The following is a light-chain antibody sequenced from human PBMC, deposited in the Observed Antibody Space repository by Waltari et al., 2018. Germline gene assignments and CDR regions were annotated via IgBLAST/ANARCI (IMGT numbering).Light chain of an antibody. CDR2: EVN. CDR3: FSYAGSNTIV. Sequence: QSALTQPPSASGSPGQSVTISCTGTSSDVGAYNYVSWYQQHPGKAPKFMIYEVNKRPSGVPDRVSGSNSGNTASLTISGLQAEDEADYYCFSYAGSNTIVFGTGTEVTVL. V-gene: IGLV2-8*01. CDR1: SSDVGAYNY. J-gene: IGLJ1*01.